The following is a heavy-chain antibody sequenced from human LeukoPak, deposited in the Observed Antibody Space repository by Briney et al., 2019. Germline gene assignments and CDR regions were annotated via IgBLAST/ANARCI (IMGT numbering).Heavy chain of an antibody. V-gene: IGHV3-15*01. D-gene: IGHD2-8*01. Sequence: GGSLRLSCAASGFTFRNVWMSWVRQAPGMGLEWVGRIKSKSDGGTTDYAAPVKGRFTISRDDSKNMLYLQMNSLKIEDTAVYYCTGRANGYWGRGTLVTVSS. CDR3: TGRANGY. J-gene: IGHJ4*02. CDR1: GFTFRNVW. CDR2: IKSKSDGGTT.